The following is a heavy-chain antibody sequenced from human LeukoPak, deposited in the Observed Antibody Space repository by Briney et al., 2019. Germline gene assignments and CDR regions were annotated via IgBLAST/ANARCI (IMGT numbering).Heavy chain of an antibody. V-gene: IGHV4-30-4*01. CDR1: GASISSGDYY. Sequence: PSETLSLTGTVSGASISSGDYYWSWIRQPPGKGLEWIGYIYYSGSTYYNPSLKSRVTISVDTSKNQFSLKLSSMTAADTAVYYCARAGGIQLWLFSYWGQGTLVTVSS. D-gene: IGHD5-18*01. CDR2: IYYSGST. J-gene: IGHJ4*02. CDR3: ARAGGIQLWLFSY.